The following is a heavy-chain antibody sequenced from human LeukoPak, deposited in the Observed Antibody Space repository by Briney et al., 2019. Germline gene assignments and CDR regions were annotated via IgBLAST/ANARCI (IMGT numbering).Heavy chain of an antibody. J-gene: IGHJ4*02. CDR2: ISYDGSNK. CDR1: GFTFSSYG. V-gene: IGHV3-30*03. Sequence: GGSLRLSCAASGFTFSSYGMHWVRQAPGKGLEGVAVISYDGSNKYYADSVKGRFTISRDNSKNTLYLQMNSLRAEDTAVYYCARGPSGYHNTGGQGTLVTVSS. CDR3: ARGPSGYHNT. D-gene: IGHD5-12*01.